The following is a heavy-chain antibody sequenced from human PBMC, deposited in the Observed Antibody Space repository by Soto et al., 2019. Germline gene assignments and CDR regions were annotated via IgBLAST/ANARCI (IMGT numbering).Heavy chain of an antibody. CDR3: AKVRGVIEAPGIAF. J-gene: IGHJ4*02. V-gene: IGHV3-23*01. Sequence: VQLLESGGGLVQPGGSLRLSCAASRFTFGSYAMGWVRQTPGKGLQGVSTMSHSGGSTYYADYVKGRFTVSRDNSKNTLSLQINSLGADDTATYYCAKVRGVIEAPGIAFWGQGTRVTVSS. D-gene: IGHD6-13*01. CDR1: RFTFGSYA. CDR2: MSHSGGST.